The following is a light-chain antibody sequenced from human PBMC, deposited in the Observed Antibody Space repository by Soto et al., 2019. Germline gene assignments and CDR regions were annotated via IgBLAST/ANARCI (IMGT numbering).Light chain of an antibody. J-gene: IGKJ1*01. CDR1: QSVSSSY. V-gene: IGKV3-20*01. Sequence: EIVLTQSPTTMSVSPEERATLPCTASQSVSSSYLAWYQQKHGQAPRLLIYGASSRATGIPDRFSGSGSGTEFNLTISSLQPDDFATYYCQHYNSYSEAFGQGTKVDIK. CDR3: QHYNSYSEA. CDR2: GAS.